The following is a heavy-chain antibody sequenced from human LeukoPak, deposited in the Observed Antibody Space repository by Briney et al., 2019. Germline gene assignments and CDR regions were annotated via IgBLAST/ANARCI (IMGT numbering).Heavy chain of an antibody. CDR1: GFTLSTNA. V-gene: IGHV3-23*01. D-gene: IGHD2/OR15-2a*01. J-gene: IGHJ4*02. CDR3: AKSCNSGNCYYNY. CDR2: ISGSGAST. Sequence: GGSLRLSCLTSGFTLSTNAMSWVRQAPGKGLEWISGISGSGASTYYADSVKGRFTISRDNSENTLSLQMNSLRADDTAIYYCAKSCNSGNCYYNYWGQGTLVTVSS.